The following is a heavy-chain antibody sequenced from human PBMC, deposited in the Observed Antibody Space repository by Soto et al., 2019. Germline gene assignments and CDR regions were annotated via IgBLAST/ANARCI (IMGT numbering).Heavy chain of an antibody. CDR1: GGSISSYY. CDR3: ARRRVRGVTGTFDY. J-gene: IGHJ4*02. D-gene: IGHD1-20*01. V-gene: IGHV4-59*08. Sequence: SETLSLTCTVSGGSISSYYWSWIRQPPGKGLEWIGYIYYSGSTNYNPSLKSRVTISVDTSKNQFSLKLSSVTAADTAVYYCARRRVRGVTGTFDYCGQGTLVTVSS. CDR2: IYYSGST.